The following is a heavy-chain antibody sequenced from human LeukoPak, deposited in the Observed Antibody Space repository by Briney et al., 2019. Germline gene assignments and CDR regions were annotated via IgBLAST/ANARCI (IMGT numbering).Heavy chain of an antibody. CDR2: IKSKTDGGTT. J-gene: IGHJ4*02. D-gene: IGHD6-13*01. V-gene: IGHV3-15*01. Sequence: GGSLRLSCAASGFTFSTNSMNWVRQAPGKGLEWVGRIKSKTDGGTTDYAAPVKGRFTISRDDSKNTLYLQMNSLKTEDTAVYYCTTDRRAAAWGYYFDYWGQGTLVTVSS. CDR1: GFTFSTNS. CDR3: TTDRRAAAWGYYFDY.